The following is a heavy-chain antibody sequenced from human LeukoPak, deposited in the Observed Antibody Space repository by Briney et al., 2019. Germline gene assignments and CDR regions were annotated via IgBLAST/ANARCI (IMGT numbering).Heavy chain of an antibody. D-gene: IGHD3-16*01. Sequence: SETLSLTCTVSGDSFSSYHWSWLRQPPGKGLEWIGYIPSSGSTSYNPSLKSRVTISVDTSKNQFSLKLTSVTAADTAVHYCARVGRGDHTWGSYYCDHWGQGTLVSVSS. CDR2: IPSSGST. J-gene: IGHJ4*02. CDR1: GDSFSSYH. V-gene: IGHV4-59*01. CDR3: ARVGRGDHTWGSYYCDH.